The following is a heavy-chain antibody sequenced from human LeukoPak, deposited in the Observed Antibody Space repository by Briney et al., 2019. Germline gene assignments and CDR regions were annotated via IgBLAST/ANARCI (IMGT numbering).Heavy chain of an antibody. Sequence: PSETLSLTCTVSGGSISSYYWSWIRQPPGKGLEWIGYIYYSGSTNYNPSLKSRVTISVDTSKNQFSLKLSSVTAADTAVYYCARGRSGGVPTAMLNWFDPWGQGTLVTVSS. CDR1: GGSISSYY. CDR2: IYYSGST. D-gene: IGHD2-8*02. J-gene: IGHJ5*02. V-gene: IGHV4-59*08. CDR3: ARGRSGGVPTAMLNWFDP.